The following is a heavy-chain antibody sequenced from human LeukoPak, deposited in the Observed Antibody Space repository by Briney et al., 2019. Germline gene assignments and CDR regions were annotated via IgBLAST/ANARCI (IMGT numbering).Heavy chain of an antibody. D-gene: IGHD3-22*01. Sequence: PSETLSLTCTVSGYSISDGYYWGWIRQPPGKGLEWIGSIYHSGSSFYNPSLKSRVTISLDTSKNQFSLKLTSVTAADTAVYYCARVVQYYYDSSGYHYFDYWGQGSLVTVSS. V-gene: IGHV4-38-2*02. J-gene: IGHJ4*02. CDR3: ARVVQYYYDSSGYHYFDY. CDR2: IYHSGSS. CDR1: GYSISDGYY.